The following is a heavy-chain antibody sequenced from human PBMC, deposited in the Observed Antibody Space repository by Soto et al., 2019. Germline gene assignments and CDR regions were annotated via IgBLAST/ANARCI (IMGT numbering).Heavy chain of an antibody. Sequence: QITLKESGPTLMEPTQTLTLTCTFSGFSLSTSGVGVGWIRQPPRKALEWLALIYWDDDMRYSPSLRSRLTIAKDTSENHVVLTMTNMDPVDTATYYCARLLEYCSGSTCRYYFDSWGQGTLVTVSS. D-gene: IGHD2-2*01. CDR2: IYWDDDM. CDR1: GFSLSTSGVG. V-gene: IGHV2-5*02. CDR3: ARLLEYCSGSTCRYYFDS. J-gene: IGHJ4*02.